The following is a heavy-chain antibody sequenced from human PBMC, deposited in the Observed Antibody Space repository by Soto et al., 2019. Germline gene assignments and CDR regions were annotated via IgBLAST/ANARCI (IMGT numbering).Heavy chain of an antibody. CDR2: IYSSGST. D-gene: IGHD4-17*01. J-gene: IGHJ4*02. V-gene: IGHV4-30-4*01. CDR1: GGSISRDVHY. Sequence: QVQLQESGPGLVKPSQTLSLTCTVSGGSISRDVHYWSWFRQPPGKGLEWIGYIYSSGSTYYNPSLKSQASVSVDTSKHQFSLKFISVTAADTAVYYCARGPTVTTDYWGQGALVTVSS. CDR3: ARGPTVTTDY.